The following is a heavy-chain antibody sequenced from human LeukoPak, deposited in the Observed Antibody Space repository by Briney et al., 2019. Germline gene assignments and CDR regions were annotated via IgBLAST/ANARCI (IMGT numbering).Heavy chain of an antibody. CDR3: ARDERDCSSTSCPYYYYYYGMDV. V-gene: IGHV1-2*02. CDR1: GYTFTSYG. Sequence: ASVKVSCKASGYTFTSYGISWVRQAPGQGLEWMGWINPNSGGTNYAQKFQGRVTMTRGTSISTAYMELSRLRSDDTAVYYCARDERDCSSTSCPYYYYYYGMDVWGQGTTVTVSS. J-gene: IGHJ6*02. D-gene: IGHD2-2*01. CDR2: INPNSGGT.